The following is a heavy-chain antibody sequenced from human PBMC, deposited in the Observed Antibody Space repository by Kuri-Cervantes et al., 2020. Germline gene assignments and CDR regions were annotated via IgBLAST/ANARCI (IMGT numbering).Heavy chain of an antibody. CDR3: ARHIDY. V-gene: IGHV1-18*01. J-gene: IGHJ4*02. Sequence: ASVKVSCKASGYTFTSYGISWVRQAPGQGLEWMGWISAYNGNTNYAQKFQGRVTVTIDTSASTAYMELSSLRPEDTAVYYCARHIDYWGQGTLVTVSS. CDR2: ISAYNGNT. CDR1: GYTFTSYG.